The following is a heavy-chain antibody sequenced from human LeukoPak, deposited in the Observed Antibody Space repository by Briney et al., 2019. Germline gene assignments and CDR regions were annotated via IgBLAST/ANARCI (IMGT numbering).Heavy chain of an antibody. CDR1: GGSISTYY. CDR2: IYYIGTT. Sequence: PSETLSLTCTVSGGSISTYYWSWVRQPPGMGLEWIGYIYYIGTTNYNPSLKSRVTMSVNTPKKQFSLKVSSVTAADTAVYYCARVGGSEAFDYWGRGTLVTVSS. D-gene: IGHD5-12*01. CDR3: ARVGGSEAFDY. J-gene: IGHJ4*02. V-gene: IGHV4-59*01.